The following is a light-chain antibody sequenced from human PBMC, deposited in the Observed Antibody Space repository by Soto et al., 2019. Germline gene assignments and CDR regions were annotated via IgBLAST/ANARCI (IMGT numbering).Light chain of an antibody. CDR2: GND. V-gene: IGLV1-44*01. CDR3: AAWDDSLNGL. J-gene: IGLJ2*01. CDR1: RSNVGNNA. Sequence: QPVLIQPPSASGTPGQRVTSSCSGSRSNVGNNAVLWYQQLPGTAPKLLIYGNDQRPSGVPDRFSGSKSGTSASLAISGLQSEDEADYYCAAWDDSLNGLFGGGTKLTVL.